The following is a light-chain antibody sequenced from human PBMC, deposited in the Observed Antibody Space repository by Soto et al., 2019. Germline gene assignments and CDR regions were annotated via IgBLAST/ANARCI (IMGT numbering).Light chain of an antibody. Sequence: DIVMTQSPDSLAVSLGERATINCKSSQSVLYSSNNKDYLAWYQQKPGQPPKLLIYWASTRESGVPDRFSGSGSGTDFTLTISSLHAEDVAVYYCQQYYAPPYTFGQGTKLAIK. J-gene: IGKJ2*01. CDR3: QQYYAPPYT. V-gene: IGKV4-1*01. CDR2: WAS. CDR1: QSVLYSSNNKDY.